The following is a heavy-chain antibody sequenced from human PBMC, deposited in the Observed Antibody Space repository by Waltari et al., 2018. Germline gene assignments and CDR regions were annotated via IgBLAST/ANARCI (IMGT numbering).Heavy chain of an antibody. Sequence: EVQLLESGGGLVQPGGSLSLSCAASAFPFSSYGISWVRQAPGKGPEWVSAISGGSDYIYYADSVRGRFTISRDNSKNTLYLQMSSLKAEDTAVYYCAKGGVVTAWDEYWGQGTLVTVSS. CDR1: AFPFSSYG. J-gene: IGHJ4*02. D-gene: IGHD2-21*02. CDR2: ISGGSDYI. V-gene: IGHV3-23*01. CDR3: AKGGVVTAWDEY.